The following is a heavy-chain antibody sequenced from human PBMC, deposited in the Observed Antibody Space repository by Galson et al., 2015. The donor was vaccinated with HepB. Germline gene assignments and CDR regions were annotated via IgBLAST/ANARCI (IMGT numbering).Heavy chain of an antibody. CDR3: AKEVPLRAFDV. CDR2: ISGSGGST. D-gene: IGHD2-15*01. J-gene: IGHJ3*01. Sequence: LRLSCAASGFTFRSYAMSWVRQAPGKGLEWVSAISGSGGSTSYADSVKGRFTISRDNSRNTLFLQLSSLRAEDTAVYYCAKEVPLRAFDVWGQGTMVTVSS. CDR1: GFTFRSYA. V-gene: IGHV3-23*01.